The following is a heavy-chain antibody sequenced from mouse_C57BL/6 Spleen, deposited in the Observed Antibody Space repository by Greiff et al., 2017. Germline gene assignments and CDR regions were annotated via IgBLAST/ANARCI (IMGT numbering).Heavy chain of an antibody. Sequence: QVQLQQSGAELVKPGASVKISCKASGYAFSSYWMNWVQQRPGKGLEWIGQIYPGDGDTNYTGKFKGKATLTEDKSSSTAYMQLSSLTSEDSAVYFCALNSSGALDYWGQGTTLTVSS. J-gene: IGHJ2*01. D-gene: IGHD3-2*02. CDR1: GYAFSSYW. V-gene: IGHV1-80*01. CDR3: ALNSSGALDY. CDR2: IYPGDGDT.